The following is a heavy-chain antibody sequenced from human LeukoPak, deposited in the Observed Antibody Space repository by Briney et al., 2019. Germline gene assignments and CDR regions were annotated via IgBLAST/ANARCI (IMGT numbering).Heavy chain of an antibody. CDR3: ARNGASGSPNRFFNWFDP. D-gene: IGHD3-3*01. V-gene: IGHV5-51*01. CDR2: IYPGDSGT. J-gene: IGHJ5*02. CDR1: GYSFITYW. Sequence: GESLKISCQGSGYSFITYWIAWVRQTPGKGLEWIGLIYPGDSGTRYIPSFQGQVPFSVDKSINTAYLQWSSLKASDTAMYYCARNGASGSPNRFFNWFDPWGQGTLVTVSS.